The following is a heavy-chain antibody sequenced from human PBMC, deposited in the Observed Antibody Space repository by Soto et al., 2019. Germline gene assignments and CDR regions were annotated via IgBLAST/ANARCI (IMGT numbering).Heavy chain of an antibody. J-gene: IGHJ4*02. Sequence: SETLSLTCTVSGGSISSSSYYWGWIRQPPGKGLEWIGSIYYSGSTYYNPSLKSRVTISVDTSKNQFSLKLSSVTAADTAVYYCARHPRNGAEHPTGDFDYWGQGTLVTVSS. CDR3: ARHPRNGAEHPTGDFDY. D-gene: IGHD2-8*01. CDR1: GGSISSSSYY. CDR2: IYYSGST. V-gene: IGHV4-39*01.